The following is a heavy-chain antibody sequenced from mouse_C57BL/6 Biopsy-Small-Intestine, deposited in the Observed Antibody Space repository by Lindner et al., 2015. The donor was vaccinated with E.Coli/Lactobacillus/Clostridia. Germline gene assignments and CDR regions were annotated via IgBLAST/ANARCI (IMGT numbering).Heavy chain of an antibody. V-gene: IGHV5-17*01. CDR1: GFTFSDYG. J-gene: IGHJ2*01. Sequence: VQLQESGGGLVKPGGSLKLSCAASGFTFSDYGMHWVRQAPEKGLEWVAYISSGSSTIYYADTVKGRFTISRDNAKNTLFLQMTSLRSEDTAMYYCARGTGRGLDYWGQGTTLTVSS. D-gene: IGHD3-3*01. CDR3: ARGTGRGLDY. CDR2: ISSGSSTI.